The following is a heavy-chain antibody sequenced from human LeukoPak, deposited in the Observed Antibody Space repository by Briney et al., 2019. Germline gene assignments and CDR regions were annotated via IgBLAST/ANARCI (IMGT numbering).Heavy chain of an antibody. CDR2: ISYSGST. CDR1: GDSIRSYY. V-gene: IGHV4-59*01. J-gene: IGHJ6*02. CDR3: ARGGMGELQGHYYYYGMDV. Sequence: SETLSLTCSVSGDSIRSYYWSWIRQPPGKGLEWIGYISYSGSTNYNPSLKSPVTISVDTSKNQFSLKLSSVTAADTAVYYCARGGMGELQGHYYYYGMDVWGQGTTVTVSS. D-gene: IGHD1-7*01.